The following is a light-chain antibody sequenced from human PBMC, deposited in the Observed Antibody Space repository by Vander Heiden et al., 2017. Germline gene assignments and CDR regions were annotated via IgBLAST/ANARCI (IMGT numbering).Light chain of an antibody. J-gene: IGKJ1*01. V-gene: IGKV3D-15*01. CDR1: QSIRHII. CDR2: DAS. Sequence: EIVTTQSQATLPMSPGRGATLYHRVRQSIRHIIVAWYQQKPGQAPRLLIYDASTRATGIPNRFSGSGSGTDFTLTISSLQSEDFAVYYCLQYNNWPRTFGQGTKVEIK. CDR3: LQYNNWPRT.